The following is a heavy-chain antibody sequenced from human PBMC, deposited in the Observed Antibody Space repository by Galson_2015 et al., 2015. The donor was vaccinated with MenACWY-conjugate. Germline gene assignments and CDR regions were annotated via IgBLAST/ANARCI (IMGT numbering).Heavy chain of an antibody. CDR3: VKSSWVASGWGYFDY. Sequence: SLRLSCAASGFTFSSYGMSWVRQAPGKGLERVSGISGRSGSTYYADSVKGRFTISRDNSKNTLYLQMNSLRAEDTAVYYCVKSSWVASGWGYFDYWGQGTLVTVSS. D-gene: IGHD1-26*01. J-gene: IGHJ4*02. CDR2: ISGRSGST. V-gene: IGHV3-23*01. CDR1: GFTFSSYG.